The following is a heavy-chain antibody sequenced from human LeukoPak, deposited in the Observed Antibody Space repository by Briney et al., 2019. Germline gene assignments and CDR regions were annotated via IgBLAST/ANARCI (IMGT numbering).Heavy chain of an antibody. V-gene: IGHV1-69*13. Sequence: ASVKVSCKASGGTFSSYAISWVRQAPGQGLEWMGGIIPIFGTANYAQKFQGRVTITADESTSTAYMELSSLRSEDTAVYYCARDRGYNSLADYWGQGTLVTVSS. CDR2: IIPIFGTA. CDR1: GGTFSSYA. CDR3: ARDRGYNSLADY. D-gene: IGHD5-24*01. J-gene: IGHJ4*02.